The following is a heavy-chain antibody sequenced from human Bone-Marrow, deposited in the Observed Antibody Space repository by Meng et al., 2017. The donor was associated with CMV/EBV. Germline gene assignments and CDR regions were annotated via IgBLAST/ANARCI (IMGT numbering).Heavy chain of an antibody. D-gene: IGHD1-26*01. J-gene: IGHJ4*02. CDR3: ATGSGDFDH. CDR1: GGSISSSSYY. Sequence: QLQLQESGPGLVKPSETLSLTCTVSGGSISSSSYYWGWIRQPPGKGLEWIGSIYYSRSTYYNPSLKSRVTISVDTSKNQFSLKLSSVAAADTAVYYCATGSGDFDHWGQGTLVTVSS. V-gene: IGHV4-39*07. CDR2: IYYSRST.